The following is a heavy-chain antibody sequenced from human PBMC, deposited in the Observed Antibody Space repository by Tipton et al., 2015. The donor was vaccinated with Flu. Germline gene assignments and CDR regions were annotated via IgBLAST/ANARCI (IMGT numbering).Heavy chain of an antibody. J-gene: IGHJ4*02. CDR2: THTNGNT. Sequence: TLSLTCNVSGGSINRYYRSWIRQSVGKGPEWIGRTHTNGNTNYNSSFGSRLTMSLDTSKSQFSMTLTSVTVADTAVYYCASGNFYDSSGYFAFWGQGILVTVSS. D-gene: IGHD3-22*01. V-gene: IGHV4-4*07. CDR1: GGSINRYY. CDR3: ASGNFYDSSGYFAF.